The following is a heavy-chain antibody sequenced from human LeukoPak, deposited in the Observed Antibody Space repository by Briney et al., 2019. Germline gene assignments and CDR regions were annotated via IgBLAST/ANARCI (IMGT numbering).Heavy chain of an antibody. Sequence: GGSLRLSCAASGFTFNRYNMNWVRRAPGKGLEWVSSISSSSSYIYYADSVKGRFTISRDNSKNTLYLQMNSLKTEDTAVYYCANVDTAMANDYWGQGTLVTVSS. D-gene: IGHD5-18*01. CDR1: GFTFNRYN. J-gene: IGHJ4*02. V-gene: IGHV3-21*03. CDR3: ANVDTAMANDY. CDR2: ISSSSSYI.